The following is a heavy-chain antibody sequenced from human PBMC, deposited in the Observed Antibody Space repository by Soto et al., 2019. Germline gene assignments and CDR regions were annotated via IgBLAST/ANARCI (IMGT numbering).Heavy chain of an antibody. CDR1: GVRVYNYA. J-gene: IGHJ3*02. Sequence: PSWCRGLACAACGVRVYNYAVDWVRQAPGKGLEWVSSISGTGGSTFYAGSAKGRFTISRDNSKNTLFLQMTSLRAEDTAVYYCGKGNSKWGTGDAFDIWGQGTMVTVSS. CDR3: GKGNSKWGTGDAFDI. D-gene: IGHD7-27*01. CDR2: ISGTGGST. V-gene: IGHV3-23*01.